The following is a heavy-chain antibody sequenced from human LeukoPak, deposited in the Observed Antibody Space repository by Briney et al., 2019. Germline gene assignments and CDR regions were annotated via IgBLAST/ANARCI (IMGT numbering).Heavy chain of an antibody. V-gene: IGHV1-18*01. CDR3: ARDLSLGRHDDGEPFDY. J-gene: IGHJ4*02. Sequence: ASVKVSCRTSGYTFTNHGISWVRQAPGQGLEWMGWISGYNGNTNYVKKFRGRVTMTTDTSTSTAYMELRSLSSDDTALYYCARDLSLGRHDDGEPFDYWGQGTLVTVSS. D-gene: IGHD4-17*01. CDR1: GYTFTNHG. CDR2: ISGYNGNT.